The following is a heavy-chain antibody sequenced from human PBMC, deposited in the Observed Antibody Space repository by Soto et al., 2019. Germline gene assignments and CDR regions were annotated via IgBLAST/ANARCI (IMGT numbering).Heavy chain of an antibody. CDR3: AAAYPGTHYGMDV. V-gene: IGHV1-2*02. CDR1: GYTFTGYY. D-gene: IGHD1-1*01. CDR2: INPNSGGT. Sequence: GASVKVSCKASGYTFTGYYMHWVRQAPGQGLEWMGWINPNSGGTNYAQKFQGRVTMTRDTSISTAYMELSRLRSDDTAVYCCAAAYPGTHYGMDVWGQGTTVTVSS. J-gene: IGHJ6*02.